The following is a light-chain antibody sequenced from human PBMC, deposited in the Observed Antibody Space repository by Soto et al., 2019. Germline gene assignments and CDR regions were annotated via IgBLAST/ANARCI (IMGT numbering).Light chain of an antibody. CDR2: AAS. J-gene: IGKJ1*01. V-gene: IGKV3-15*01. CDR1: QSLSFN. Sequence: EIVMTQSPATLSVSPGERATLSCRASQSLSFNLAWYQQKPGQAPRLFIYAASTRATGIPARFSGSGSGTEFTLTISSLQSEDFAVYYCQQYYRWPQTFGQGTKVDIK. CDR3: QQYYRWPQT.